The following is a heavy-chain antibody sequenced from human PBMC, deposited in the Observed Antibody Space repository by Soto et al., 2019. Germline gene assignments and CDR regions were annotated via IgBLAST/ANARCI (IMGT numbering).Heavy chain of an antibody. CDR1: GFTFSSYA. D-gene: IGHD3-22*01. Sequence: GGSLRLSCAASGFTFSSYAMGWVRQAPGKGLEWVSAISGSGGSTYYADSVKGRFTISRDNSKNTLYLQMNSLRAEDTAVYYCAKDRRYYYDSSGYYDVWGQGTTVTVSS. J-gene: IGHJ6*02. CDR2: ISGSGGST. CDR3: AKDRRYYYDSSGYYDV. V-gene: IGHV3-23*01.